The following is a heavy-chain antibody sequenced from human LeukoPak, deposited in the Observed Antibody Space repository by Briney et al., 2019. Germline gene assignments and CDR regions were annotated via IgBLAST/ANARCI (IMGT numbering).Heavy chain of an antibody. J-gene: IGHJ4*02. CDR1: GGSFSGYY. CDR3: ARAPPRYYYGSGSRTGRDY. Sequence: PSETLSLTCAVYGGSFSGYYWSWIRQPPGKGLEWIGEINHSGSTNYNPSLKSRVTISVDTSKNQFSLKLSSVTAADTAVYYRARAPPRYYYGSGSRTGRDYWGQGTLVTVSS. CDR2: INHSGST. V-gene: IGHV4-34*01. D-gene: IGHD3-10*01.